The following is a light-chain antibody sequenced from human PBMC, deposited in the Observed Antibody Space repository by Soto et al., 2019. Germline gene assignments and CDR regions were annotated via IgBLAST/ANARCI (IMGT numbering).Light chain of an antibody. Sequence: DIQMTQSPSYVSASVGDRVTITCRASHDITWLVWYQQKSGKAPKLLTFAASRGVPSRFSGSGSGTDFTLTISSLQPEDFATYYCQQADSVPWTFGQGTKVEIK. CDR1: HDITW. J-gene: IGKJ1*01. CDR2: AAS. V-gene: IGKV1D-12*01. CDR3: QQADSVPWT.